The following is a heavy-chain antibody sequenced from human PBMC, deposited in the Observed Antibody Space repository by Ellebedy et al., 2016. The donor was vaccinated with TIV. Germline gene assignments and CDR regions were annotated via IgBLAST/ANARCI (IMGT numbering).Heavy chain of an antibody. Sequence: GGSLRLSCAVSGFAVSSTYMNWVRQAPGKGLEWVAVIYTNGDTHYAKSLKGRFTISRDDSKNSLDLHINILTPEDTAMYYCVREPGGGPYYFDSWGQGTLVTVSS. CDR1: GFAVSSTY. CDR2: IYTNGDT. CDR3: VREPGGGPYYFDS. V-gene: IGHV3-53*01. J-gene: IGHJ4*02. D-gene: IGHD3-10*01.